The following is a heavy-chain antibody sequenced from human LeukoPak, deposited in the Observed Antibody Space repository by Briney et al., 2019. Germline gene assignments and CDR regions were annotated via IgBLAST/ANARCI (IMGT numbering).Heavy chain of an antibody. Sequence: PGRSLRLSCAASGFTFSSYAMHWVRQAPGKGLEWVAVISYDGSNKYYADSVKGRFIISRDNSKNTLYLQMNSLRAEDTAVYYCARGTTVTYIDYWGQGTLVTVSS. D-gene: IGHD4-17*01. V-gene: IGHV3-30-3*01. J-gene: IGHJ4*02. CDR3: ARGTTVTYIDY. CDR1: GFTFSSYA. CDR2: ISYDGSNK.